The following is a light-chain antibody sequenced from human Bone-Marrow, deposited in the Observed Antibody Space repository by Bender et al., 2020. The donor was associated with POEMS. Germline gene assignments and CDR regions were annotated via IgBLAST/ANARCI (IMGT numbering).Light chain of an antibody. CDR3: CSYTNTYSWV. Sequence: QSVLTQPPSASGTPGQRVTISCAGFNTDVGNFNLVSWYQQHPGKAPKLIIYEVNKRPSGVSARFSGSKSGNTPSLTVSGLQAEDEAHYYCCSYTNTYSWVFGGGTKLTVL. J-gene: IGLJ3*02. V-gene: IGLV2-23*02. CDR2: EVN. CDR1: NTDVGNFNL.